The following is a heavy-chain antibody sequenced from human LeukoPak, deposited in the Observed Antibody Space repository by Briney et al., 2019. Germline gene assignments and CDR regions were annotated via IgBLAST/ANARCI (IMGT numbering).Heavy chain of an antibody. Sequence: GASVKVSCKASGYSFTAYYMHWVRQTPGQGLEWMGWINPNSGGTNYAQKFQGRVTMTRDTSISTAYMELSRLRSDDTAMYYCAREGDYDGFDYCGQRTLVTVSS. V-gene: IGHV1-2*02. CDR1: GYSFTAYY. J-gene: IGHJ4*02. CDR2: INPNSGGT. D-gene: IGHD4-23*01. CDR3: AREGDYDGFDY.